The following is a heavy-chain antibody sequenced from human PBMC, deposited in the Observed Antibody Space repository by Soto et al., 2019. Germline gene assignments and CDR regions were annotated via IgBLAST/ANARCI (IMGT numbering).Heavy chain of an antibody. D-gene: IGHD1-26*01. J-gene: IGHJ4*02. CDR1: GFTFSSYG. CDR3: AKSGGASH. Sequence: GGSLRLSCAASGFTFSSYGMHWVRQAPGKGLECVAVISYDGSNKYYADSVKGRFTISRDNSKNTLYLQMNSLRAEDTAVYYCAKSGGASHWGQGTLVTVYS. CDR2: ISYDGSNK. V-gene: IGHV3-30*18.